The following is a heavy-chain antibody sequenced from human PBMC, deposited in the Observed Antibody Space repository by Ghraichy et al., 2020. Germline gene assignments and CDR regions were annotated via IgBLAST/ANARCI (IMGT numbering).Heavy chain of an antibody. D-gene: IGHD6-13*01. J-gene: IGHJ5*02. CDR1: GGSISSSTYY. Sequence: SETLSLTCTVSGGSISSSTYYWGWIRQPPGKGLEWIGSIYYSGSTYYNPSLKSRVTISVDTSKNQFSLKLSSVTAADTAVYYCARQEGYEQHAGEFDRWGQGTLVTVSS. CDR2: IYYSGST. CDR3: ARQEGYEQHAGEFDR. V-gene: IGHV4-39*01.